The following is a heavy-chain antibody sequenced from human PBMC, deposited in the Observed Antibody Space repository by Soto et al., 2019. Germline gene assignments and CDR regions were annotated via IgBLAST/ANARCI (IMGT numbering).Heavy chain of an antibody. D-gene: IGHD3-22*01. V-gene: IGHV1-2*04. CDR1: GYTFTGYY. Sequence: GASVKVSCKASGYTFTGYYMHWVRQAPGQGLEWMGWINPNSGGTNYAQKFQGWVTMTRDTSISTAYMELSRLRSDDTAVYYCARERVRRYYDSSGTAFDYWGQGTLVTVSS. J-gene: IGHJ4*02. CDR2: INPNSGGT. CDR3: ARERVRRYYDSSGTAFDY.